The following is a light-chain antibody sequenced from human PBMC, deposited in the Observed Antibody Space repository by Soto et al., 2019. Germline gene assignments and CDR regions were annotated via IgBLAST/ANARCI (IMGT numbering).Light chain of an antibody. CDR3: SSHAGIINVV. CDR1: SSDVGGYNS. Sequence: QSALTQTPSASGSPGQSVTISCTGTSSDVGGYNSVSWYQQHPGKAPKLIIYEVTKRPSGVPDRFSGSKSGNTASLTVSGLQAEDEADYYCSSHAGIINVVFGGGTKLTVL. CDR2: EVT. J-gene: IGLJ3*02. V-gene: IGLV2-8*01.